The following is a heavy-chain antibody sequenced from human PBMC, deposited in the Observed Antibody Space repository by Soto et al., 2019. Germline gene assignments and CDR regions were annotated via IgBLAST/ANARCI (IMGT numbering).Heavy chain of an antibody. D-gene: IGHD6-13*01. Sequence: QVQLVQSGAEVKKPGSSVKVSCKASGGTFSSYAISWVRQAPGQGLEWMGGIIPIFGTANYAQKFQGRVTVNADETTSRAYMKLSGVRSADTAVYYCARGHRAAAGSEGDYYYYYRMDVWGQGSTVTVSS. J-gene: IGHJ6*02. V-gene: IGHV1-69*12. CDR2: IIPIFGTA. CDR3: ARGHRAAAGSEGDYYYYYRMDV. CDR1: GGTFSSYA.